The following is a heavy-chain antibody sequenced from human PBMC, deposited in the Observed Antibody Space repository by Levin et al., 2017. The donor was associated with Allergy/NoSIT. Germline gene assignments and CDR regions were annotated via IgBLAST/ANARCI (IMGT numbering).Heavy chain of an antibody. CDR1: GGSITNYY. CDR2: IYYSGST. Sequence: ETLSLTCTVSGGSITNYYWSWIRQPPGKGLEWIGYIYYSGSTNYNPSLKSRVTISVDTSKNQFSLKLSSVTAADSAVYYCARDRTIAAAGGGHYYYGMDGWGQGTTVTVSS. V-gene: IGHV4-59*01. CDR3: ARDRTIAAAGGGHYYYGMDG. J-gene: IGHJ6*02. D-gene: IGHD6-13*01.